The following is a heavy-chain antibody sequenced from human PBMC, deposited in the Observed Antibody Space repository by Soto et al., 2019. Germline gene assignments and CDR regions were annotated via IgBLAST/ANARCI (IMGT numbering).Heavy chain of an antibody. V-gene: IGHV1-69*02. CDR1: GGTFSSYT. D-gene: IGHD3-10*01. J-gene: IGHJ4*02. CDR2: IIPILGIA. Sequence: QVQLVQSGAEVKKPGSSVKLSCKASGGTFSSYTISWVRQAPGQGLEWMGRIIPILGIANYAQKFQGRVTITADKPTSTAYMELSSLRSEDTAVYYCAIRGSMVRGVITSFDYWGQGTLVTVSS. CDR3: AIRGSMVRGVITSFDY.